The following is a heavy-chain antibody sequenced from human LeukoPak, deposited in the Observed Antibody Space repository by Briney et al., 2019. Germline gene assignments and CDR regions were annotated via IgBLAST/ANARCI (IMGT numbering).Heavy chain of an antibody. CDR3: ARHGVGATGYYYYYMDV. J-gene: IGHJ6*03. CDR1: GGTFSSYA. Sequence: GASVKVSCKASGGTFSSYAISWVRQAPGQGLEWMGWISAYNGNTNYAQKLQGGVTMTTDTSTSTAYMELRSLRSDDTAVYYCARHGVGATGYYYYYMDVWGKGTTVTISS. CDR2: ISAYNGNT. V-gene: IGHV1-18*01. D-gene: IGHD1-26*01.